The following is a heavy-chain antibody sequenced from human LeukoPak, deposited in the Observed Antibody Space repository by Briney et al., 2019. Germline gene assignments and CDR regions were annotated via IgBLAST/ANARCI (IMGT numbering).Heavy chain of an antibody. V-gene: IGHV3-7*03. CDR3: ARDRTTGTSGVWFDP. D-gene: IGHD1-1*01. Sequence: GGSLRVSCAASGFTFCTYWMSWVRQAPGKGLEWVANIEEDGSEKYYVDSVKGRFTIFRDNAKNSVYLQMNSLRSEDTAVYYCARDRTTGTSGVWFDPWGQGTLVTVSS. CDR2: IEEDGSEK. J-gene: IGHJ5*02. CDR1: GFTFCTYW.